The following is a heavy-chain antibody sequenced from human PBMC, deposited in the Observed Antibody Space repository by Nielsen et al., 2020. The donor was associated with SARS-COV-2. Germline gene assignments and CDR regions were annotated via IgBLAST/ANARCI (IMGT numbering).Heavy chain of an antibody. V-gene: IGHV4-34*01. J-gene: IGHJ3*02. CDR3: ARSPSSLQLFFRERGEAFDI. CDR2: INHRENT. D-gene: IGHD6-6*01. Sequence: SETLSLTCAVYGGSFSGYYWNWIRQPPGKGLQWIGEINHRENTDSNPSLKSPVTLSVDTSQTQFSLKLSSVTAADTAVYYCARSPSSLQLFFRERGEAFDIWGQGTTVTVSS. CDR1: GGSFSGYY.